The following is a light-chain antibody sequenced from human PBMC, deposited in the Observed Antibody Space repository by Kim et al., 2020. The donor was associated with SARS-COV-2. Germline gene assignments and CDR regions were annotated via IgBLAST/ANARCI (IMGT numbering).Light chain of an antibody. V-gene: IGKV1-27*01. CDR1: QGISNY. Sequence: CACVGDSVTITCGASQGISNYLAWYQQKPGKVPRFMIYGTSTLQSGVPFRFRGSGSGTDFTLTITSLQPEDVATYYCQKYDSGPYTFGQRTKLEIK. CDR2: GTS. CDR3: QKYDSGPYT. J-gene: IGKJ2*01.